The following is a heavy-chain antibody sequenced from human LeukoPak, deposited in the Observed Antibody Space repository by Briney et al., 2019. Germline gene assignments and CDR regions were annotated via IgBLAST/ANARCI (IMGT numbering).Heavy chain of an antibody. CDR3: ARVEQWLVSGFMDV. J-gene: IGHJ6*02. V-gene: IGHV4-4*02. Sequence: GSLRLSCAASGFTFSSYAMSWVRQPPGKGLEWIGEIYHSGSTNYNPPLKSRVTISVDKSKNQFSLKLSSVTAADTAVYYCARVEQWLVSGFMDVWGQGTTVTVSS. CDR1: GFTFSSYAM. D-gene: IGHD6-19*01. CDR2: IYHSGST.